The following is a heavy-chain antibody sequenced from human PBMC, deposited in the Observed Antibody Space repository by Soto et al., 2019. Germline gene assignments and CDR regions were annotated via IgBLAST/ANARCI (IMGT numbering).Heavy chain of an antibody. Sequence: HPGKGLEWIGTISYSGTTYFQTSLKSRVTMSVDPSKNQISLNLSSMTAADTAMYYCAILERRHDYNTRSMNFDPWGQGTMVT. J-gene: IGHJ3*01. D-gene: IGHD4-4*01. CDR3: AILERRHDYNTRSMNFDP. CDR2: ISYSGTT. V-gene: IGHV4-39*01.